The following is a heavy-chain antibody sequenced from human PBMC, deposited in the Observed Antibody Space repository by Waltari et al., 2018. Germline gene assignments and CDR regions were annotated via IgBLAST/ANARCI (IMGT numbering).Heavy chain of an antibody. CDR3: VRVGGSYLGVDYFYYNMDV. CDR1: GGTFNTYA. J-gene: IGHJ6*02. D-gene: IGHD1-26*01. Sequence: QVQLVQSGAEVKKPGSSVKVSCTASGGTFNTYAISWLRQAPGQGLEWMGGIIPFLHTSNYAQKFQGRFTITADGSTSTAYMELSGLRSEDTAVYFCVRVGGSYLGVDYFYYNMDVWGQGTSVTVSS. CDR2: IIPFLHTS. V-gene: IGHV1-69*01.